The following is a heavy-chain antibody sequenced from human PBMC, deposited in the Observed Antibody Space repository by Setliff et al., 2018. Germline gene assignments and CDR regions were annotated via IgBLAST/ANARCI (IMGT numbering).Heavy chain of an antibody. Sequence: GASVKVSCKASGYTFTSYGISWVRQAPGQGLEWMGWISAYNGNTSYAQKLQGRVTTTTDTSTSTAYMELRSLRSDDTAVYYCARDLPTYYGGKPDGFDIWGQGTMVTVSS. V-gene: IGHV1-18*01. CDR1: GYTFTSYG. CDR2: ISAYNGNT. D-gene: IGHD4-17*01. J-gene: IGHJ3*02. CDR3: ARDLPTYYGGKPDGFDI.